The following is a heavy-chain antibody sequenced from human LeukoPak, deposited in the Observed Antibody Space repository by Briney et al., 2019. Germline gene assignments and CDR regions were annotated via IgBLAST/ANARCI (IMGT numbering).Heavy chain of an antibody. CDR2: ISGSGGST. Sequence: QLGGSLRLSCEASGFTFSSYAMSWLRQAPGKGLEWVSAISGSGGSTYYSDSVKGRFTISRDNSKNTLYLQMNSLRAEDTAVYYCANPARTTVTTQPIDYWGQATLAAVSS. D-gene: IGHD4-17*01. J-gene: IGHJ4*02. CDR1: GFTFSSYA. CDR3: ANPARTTVTTQPIDY. V-gene: IGHV3-23*01.